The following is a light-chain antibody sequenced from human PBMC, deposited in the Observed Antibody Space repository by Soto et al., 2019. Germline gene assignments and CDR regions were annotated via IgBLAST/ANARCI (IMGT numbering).Light chain of an antibody. CDR2: WAS. CDR3: QQYFDVPFT. CDR1: RGGLYKSNNKNH. Sequence: DIVMTQSPDSLAVSLGERATMNCKGRRGGLYKSNNKNHLAWYQQKPGQPPQLIIYWASTRESGVPERFSGSGSGTDFTLTISSLEAEDVAFYWCQQYFDVPFTFGGGTKVDIK. V-gene: IGKV4-1*01. J-gene: IGKJ4*01.